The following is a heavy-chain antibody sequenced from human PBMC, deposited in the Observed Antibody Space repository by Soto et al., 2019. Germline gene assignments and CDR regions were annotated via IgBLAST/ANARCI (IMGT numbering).Heavy chain of an antibody. Sequence: ESGGGLVKPGGSLRLSCAASGIIFSDYHMNWVRQAPGKGLEWVASITPSGRFINYADSVEGRFFISRDNTKNSLFLQMNSLRGEDTAVYYCAGTYDPADYWGQGTLVVVSS. V-gene: IGHV3-21*01. J-gene: IGHJ4*02. CDR3: AGTYDPADY. CDR2: ITPSGRFI. CDR1: GIIFSDYH. D-gene: IGHD3-22*01.